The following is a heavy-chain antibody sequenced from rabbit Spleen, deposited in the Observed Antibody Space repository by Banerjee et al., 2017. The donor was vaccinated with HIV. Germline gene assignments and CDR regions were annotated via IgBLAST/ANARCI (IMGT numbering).Heavy chain of an antibody. CDR1: GVSFSDKEV. CDR3: ARDLVAVIGWNFNL. J-gene: IGHJ4*01. D-gene: IGHD1-1*01. CDR2: INTVTGKT. V-gene: IGHV1S45*01. Sequence: QEQLVESGGGLVKPEGSLTLTCKASGVSFSDKEVMCWVRQAPGKGLEWIACINTVTGKTVYASWAKGRFIVSRTSATTVTLQMTSLTAADTATYFCARDLVAVIGWNFNLWGPGTLVTVS.